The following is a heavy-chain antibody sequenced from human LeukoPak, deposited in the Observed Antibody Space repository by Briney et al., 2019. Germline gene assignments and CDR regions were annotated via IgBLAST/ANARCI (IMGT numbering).Heavy chain of an antibody. CDR3: ARFRKRAVLLWFGESDLFDY. D-gene: IGHD3-10*01. V-gene: IGHV4-59*08. Sequence: SETLSLTCTVSGDSISSYYWSWIRQPPGKGLEWIGYIYYSGSTNYNPSLKSRVTISVDTSKKQFSLKLSSVTAADTAVYYCARFRKRAVLLWFGESDLFDYWGQGTLVTVSS. J-gene: IGHJ4*02. CDR2: IYYSGST. CDR1: GDSISSYY.